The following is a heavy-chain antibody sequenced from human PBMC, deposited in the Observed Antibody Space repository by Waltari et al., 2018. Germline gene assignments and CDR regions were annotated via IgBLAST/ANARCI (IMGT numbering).Heavy chain of an antibody. CDR1: GGSISSYY. J-gene: IGHJ6*03. V-gene: IGHV4-59*01. D-gene: IGHD2-2*01. CDR2: IYYSGVT. Sequence: QVQLQESGPGLVKPSETLSLTCTVSGGSISSYYWSWIRQPPGKGLEWIGYIYYSGVTNHNPSLKGRVTISGDTSKNQFSLKLSSVTAADTAVYYCARARGYCSSTSCFQYYYYMDVWGKGTTVTVSS. CDR3: ARARGYCSSTSCFQYYYYMDV.